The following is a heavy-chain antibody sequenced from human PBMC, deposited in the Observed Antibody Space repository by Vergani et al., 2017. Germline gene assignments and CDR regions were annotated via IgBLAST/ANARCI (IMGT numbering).Heavy chain of an antibody. Sequence: QVQLVQSGAEVKKPGASVKVSCKASGYTFSSYGMHWVRQAPGKGLEWVAFIRYDGSNKYYADSVKGRFTISRDNSKNTLYLQMNSLRAEDTAVYYCAKGGRVRGEMGYYGMDVWGQGTTVTVSS. CDR2: IRYDGSNK. D-gene: IGHD3-10*01. V-gene: IGHV3-30*02. CDR3: AKGGRVRGEMGYYGMDV. J-gene: IGHJ6*02. CDR1: GYTFSSYG.